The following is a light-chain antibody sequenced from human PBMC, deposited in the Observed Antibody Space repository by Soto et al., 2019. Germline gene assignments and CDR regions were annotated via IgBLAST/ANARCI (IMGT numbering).Light chain of an antibody. J-gene: IGLJ2*01. Sequence: QSVLTQPASVSGSPGQSITISCTGTRSDIGAYNYVSWFQQNPGKAPKCMIYDVYSRPSGVSHRFSGSKSANTASLTISGLQAEDEAVYYCTSYTTATTLALGGGTKLTVL. CDR1: RSDIGAYNY. CDR2: DVY. V-gene: IGLV2-14*01. CDR3: TSYTTATTLA.